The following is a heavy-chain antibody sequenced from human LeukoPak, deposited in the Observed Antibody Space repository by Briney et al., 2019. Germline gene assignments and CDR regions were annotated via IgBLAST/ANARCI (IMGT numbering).Heavy chain of an antibody. D-gene: IGHD6-19*01. J-gene: IGHJ4*02. CDR2: ISSSSSNI. CDR1: GFDFSTYS. Sequence: GGSLRLSCAASGFDFSTYSIDWVRQAPGKGLEWVSYISSSSSNIYHADSVKGRFTISRDNAKNSLHLQMNSLRAEDTSVYYCARVGRSGWTVDYWGQGTLVTVSS. CDR3: ARVGRSGWTVDY. V-gene: IGHV3-48*04.